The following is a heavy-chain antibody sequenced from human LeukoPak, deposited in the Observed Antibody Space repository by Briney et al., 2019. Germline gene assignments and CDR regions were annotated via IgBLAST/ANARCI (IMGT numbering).Heavy chain of an antibody. D-gene: IGHD3-22*01. CDR2: ISLNSGSI. CDR3: AKVVKKWLLQDPLDY. Sequence: GGSLRLSCAASGFTFDDYAMHWVRHAPGKGLEWVSGISLNSGSISYADSVKGRFTISRDNAKNSLYLQMNSLRAEDTALYYCAKVVKKWLLQDPLDYWGQGTLVTVSS. V-gene: IGHV3-9*01. J-gene: IGHJ4*02. CDR1: GFTFDDYA.